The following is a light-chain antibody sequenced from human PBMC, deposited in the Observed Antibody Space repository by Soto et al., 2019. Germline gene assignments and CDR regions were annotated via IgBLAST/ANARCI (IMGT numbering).Light chain of an antibody. J-gene: IGKJ1*01. Sequence: ETVMTQSPATLSVSPGERATLSCRASQSVYSSLAWYQQKPGQAPRILIYGASTRATGIPARFSGSGSGTEFTLTISRLQSEDFAVYYCQQYNNWPPWTLGQGTKVDIK. CDR3: QQYNNWPPWT. CDR2: GAS. CDR1: QSVYSS. V-gene: IGKV3-15*01.